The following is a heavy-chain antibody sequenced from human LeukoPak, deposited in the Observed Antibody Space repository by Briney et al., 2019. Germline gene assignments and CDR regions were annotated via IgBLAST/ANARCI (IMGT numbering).Heavy chain of an antibody. J-gene: IGHJ4*02. Sequence: SETLSLTCTVSGGSISSHYWSWIRQPPGEGLEWIGYIYYSGSTNYNPSLESRVTISVDTSKNQFSLKLRSVPAADTAVYYCARHEWELPYFDYWGQGTLVTVSS. CDR2: IYYSGST. CDR3: ARHEWELPYFDY. V-gene: IGHV4-59*08. D-gene: IGHD1-26*01. CDR1: GGSISSHY.